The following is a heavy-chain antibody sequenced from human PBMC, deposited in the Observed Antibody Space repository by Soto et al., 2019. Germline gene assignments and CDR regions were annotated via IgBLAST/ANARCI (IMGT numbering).Heavy chain of an antibody. D-gene: IGHD6-6*01. J-gene: IGHJ4*02. CDR3: ATTEYRSSPRDH. V-gene: IGHV1-24*01. CDR1: GYTLTELS. Sequence: QVQLVQSGAEVKKPGASVKVSCKVSGYTLTELSMHWVRQAPGKGLEWMGGFDPEDGETIYAQKFQGRVTMTEDTSTDTAYTELRSLRSEDTAVYYCATTEYRSSPRDHWGQGNLVPVSS. CDR2: FDPEDGET.